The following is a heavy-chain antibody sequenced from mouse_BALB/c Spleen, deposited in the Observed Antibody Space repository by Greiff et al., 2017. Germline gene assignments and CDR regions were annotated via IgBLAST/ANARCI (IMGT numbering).Heavy chain of an antibody. CDR3: AREENGNYGYWYFEV. Sequence: ESGPGLVKPSQSLSLTCSVTGYSITSGYYWNWIRQFPGNKLEWMGYIRYDGSNNYNPSLKNRISITRDTSKNQFFLKLNSVTTEDTVTYYCAREENGNYGYWYFEVWGAGTTVTVSS. CDR2: IRYDGSN. CDR1: GYSITSGYY. V-gene: IGHV3-6*02. J-gene: IGHJ1*01. D-gene: IGHD2-1*01.